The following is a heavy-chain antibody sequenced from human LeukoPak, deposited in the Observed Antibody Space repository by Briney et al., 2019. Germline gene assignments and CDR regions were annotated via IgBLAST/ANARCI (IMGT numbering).Heavy chain of an antibody. CDR3: TTDSPVRYYDILTGYYTAYYFDY. Sequence: GGSLRLSCAASGFTFSNARMSWVRQAPGKGLEWVGRIKSKTDGGTTDYAAPVKGRFTISRDDSKNMLYLQMSSLKTEDIAVYYCTTDSPVRYYDILTGYYTAYYFDYWGQGTLVTVSS. V-gene: IGHV3-15*01. CDR1: GFTFSNAR. J-gene: IGHJ4*02. CDR2: IKSKTDGGTT. D-gene: IGHD3-9*01.